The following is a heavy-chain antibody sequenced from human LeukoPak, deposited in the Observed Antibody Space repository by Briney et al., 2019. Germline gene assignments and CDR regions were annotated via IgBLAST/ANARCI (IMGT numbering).Heavy chain of an antibody. V-gene: IGHV4-34*01. CDR3: ARDGGGKSRPFDY. CDR1: GGSFSGYY. Sequence: SETLSLTCAVYGGSFSGYYWSWIRQPPGKGLEWIGEINHSGSTNYNPSLKSRVTISVDTSKNQFSLKLSSVTAADTAVYYCARDGGGKSRPFDYWGQGTPVTVSS. CDR2: INHSGST. J-gene: IGHJ4*02. D-gene: IGHD4-23*01.